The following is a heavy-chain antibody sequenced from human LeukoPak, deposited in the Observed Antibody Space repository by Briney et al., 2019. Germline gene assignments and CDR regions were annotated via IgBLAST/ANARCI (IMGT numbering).Heavy chain of an antibody. D-gene: IGHD3-10*01. CDR1: GFIFSNYE. CDR3: ARDLWVRGVIITPLDY. J-gene: IGHJ4*02. Sequence: GGSLRLSCAASGFIFSNYEMNWVRQAPGKGLEWISYISSSSSTIYHADSVKGRFTISRDNAKNSLYLQMNSLRAEDTAVYYCARDLWVRGVIITPLDYWGQGTLVTVSS. V-gene: IGHV3-48*01. CDR2: ISSSSSTI.